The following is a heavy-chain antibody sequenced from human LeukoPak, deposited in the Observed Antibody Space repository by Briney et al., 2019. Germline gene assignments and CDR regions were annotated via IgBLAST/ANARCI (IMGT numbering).Heavy chain of an antibody. CDR1: GYTFTSYD. D-gene: IGHD3-10*01. CDR2: MNPNSGNT. V-gene: IGHV1-8*01. J-gene: IGHJ6*02. Sequence: ASVKVSCKASGYTFTSYDINWVRQATGQGLEWMGWMNPNSGNTGYAQKFQGRVTMTRNTSISTAYMELSSLRSEDTAVYYCARGRDVVRGFYGMDVWGQGTTVTVSS. CDR3: ARGRDVVRGFYGMDV.